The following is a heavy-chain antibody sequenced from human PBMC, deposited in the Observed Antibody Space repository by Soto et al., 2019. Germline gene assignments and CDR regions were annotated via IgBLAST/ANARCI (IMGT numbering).Heavy chain of an antibody. CDR1: GFTFSSYW. Sequence: GGSLRLSCAASGFTFSSYWMSWVRQAPGKGLEWVANIKQDGSEKYYVDSVKGRFTISRDNAKNSLYLQMNSLRAEDTAVYYCARDHNQGDYSNIPNDYWGQGTLVTVSS. CDR3: ARDHNQGDYSNIPNDY. D-gene: IGHD4-4*01. CDR2: IKQDGSEK. V-gene: IGHV3-7*01. J-gene: IGHJ4*02.